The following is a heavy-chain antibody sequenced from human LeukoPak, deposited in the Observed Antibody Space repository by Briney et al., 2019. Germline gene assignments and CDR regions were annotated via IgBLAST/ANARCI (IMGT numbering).Heavy chain of an antibody. Sequence: SETLSLTCAVSGVSFNDYYWSWVRQTPGKGLEWIGEINHSGYTNDSPSLKSRVTLSIDTSRKQFSLNVRSVTVANTGIYYCTRMTTGRDYWGQGTLVTVSS. CDR1: GVSFNDYY. CDR3: TRMTTGRDY. CDR2: INHSGYT. D-gene: IGHD4-17*01. J-gene: IGHJ4*02. V-gene: IGHV4-34*01.